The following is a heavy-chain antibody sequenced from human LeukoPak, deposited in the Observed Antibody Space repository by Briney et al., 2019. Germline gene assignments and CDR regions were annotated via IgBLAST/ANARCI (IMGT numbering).Heavy chain of an antibody. Sequence: PGRSLRLSCAASGFTFSSYGMHWVRQAPGKGLEWVAVIWYDGSNKYYADSVKGRFTISRDNSKNTLYLQMNSLRAEDTAVYYCAGDYYDVLTGSKYYFDYWGQGTLVTVSS. J-gene: IGHJ4*02. CDR3: AGDYYDVLTGSKYYFDY. CDR2: IWYDGSNK. V-gene: IGHV3-33*01. CDR1: GFTFSSYG. D-gene: IGHD3-9*01.